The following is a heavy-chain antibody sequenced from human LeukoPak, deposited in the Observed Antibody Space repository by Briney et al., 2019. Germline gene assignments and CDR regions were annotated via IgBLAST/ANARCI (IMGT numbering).Heavy chain of an antibody. J-gene: IGHJ4*02. CDR2: IGIDETYK. D-gene: IGHD3-10*01. V-gene: IGHV3-30*02. CDR1: GFSFSNYG. CDR3: TRDSARGGASSGDFDS. Sequence: GGSLRLSCAASGFSFSNYGMHWVRQTPGKGLERVTFIGIDETYKYYRDSVKGRFTISKDTSKNTLYLQMNSLRTDDTGVYYCTRDSARGGASSGDFDSWGQGTLVTVSS.